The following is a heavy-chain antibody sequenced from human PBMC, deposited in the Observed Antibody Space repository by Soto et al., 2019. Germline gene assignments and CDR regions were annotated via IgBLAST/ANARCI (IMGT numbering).Heavy chain of an antibody. CDR3: ARDLKLQQLPLLGY. J-gene: IGHJ4*02. V-gene: IGHV1-2*02. CDR2: INPNSGGT. CDR1: GYTFTGYY. D-gene: IGHD6-13*01. Sequence: ASVKVSCKASGYTFTGYYMHCVRQAPGQGLEWMGWINPNSGGTNYAQKFQGRVTMTRDTSISTAYMELSRLRSDDTAVYYCARDLKLQQLPLLGYWGQGTLVTVSS.